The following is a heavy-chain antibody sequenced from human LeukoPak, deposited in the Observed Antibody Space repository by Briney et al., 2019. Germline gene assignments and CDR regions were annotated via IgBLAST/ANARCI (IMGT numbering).Heavy chain of an antibody. CDR2: IDPKTGGT. V-gene: IGHV1-2*02. J-gene: IGHJ5*02. D-gene: IGHD1-26*01. CDR1: GYTFSNFY. Sequence: ASMNVSCKASGYTFSNFYMHWLRQVPGHGPEWMGWIDPKTGGTKYAQKFQGRITVTADTSISTAYIQLTRLTSDDTAVYYCARVFCRSGNMCYKRSPDFVPWGQGALITVSS. CDR3: ARVFCRSGNMCYKRSPDFVP.